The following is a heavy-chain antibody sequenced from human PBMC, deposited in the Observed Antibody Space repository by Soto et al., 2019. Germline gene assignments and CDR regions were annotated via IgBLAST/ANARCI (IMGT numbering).Heavy chain of an antibody. V-gene: IGHV1-69*13. D-gene: IGHD3-3*01. CDR1: GGTFSSYA. J-gene: IGHJ6*02. Sequence: ASVKVSCKASGGTFSSYAISWVRQAPGQGLEWMGGIIPIFGTANYAQKFQGRVTITADESTSTAYMELSSLRSEDTAVYYCARESGTPIFGAHYYYGMDVWGQGTTVTVSS. CDR2: IIPIFGTA. CDR3: ARESGTPIFGAHYYYGMDV.